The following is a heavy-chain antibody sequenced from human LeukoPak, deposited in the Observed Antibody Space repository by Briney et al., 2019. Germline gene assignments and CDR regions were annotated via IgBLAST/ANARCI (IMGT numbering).Heavy chain of an antibody. D-gene: IGHD2-21*02. CDR1: GYIFTSYY. Sequence: ASVKVSCKASGYIFTSYYIHWVRQAPGQGLEWMGTINPSGGRTAYAQKFQGRVTLTRDTSTTTVYMELISLRSDDTAVYYCARGPYPGVAVPAIVASDYGMDVWGQGTTVTVSS. J-gene: IGHJ6*02. CDR2: INPSGGRT. CDR3: ARGPYPGVAVPAIVASDYGMDV. V-gene: IGHV1-46*01.